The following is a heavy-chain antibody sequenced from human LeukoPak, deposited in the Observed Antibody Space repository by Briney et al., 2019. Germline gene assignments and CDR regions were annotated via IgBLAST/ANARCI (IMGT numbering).Heavy chain of an antibody. CDR3: AKYRGFGDSYDS. CDR1: GFTFSSHA. CDR2: IGGSGGST. D-gene: IGHD3-10*01. J-gene: IGHJ4*02. Sequence: GGSLRLSCAASGFTFSSHAMSWVRQAPGKGLEWVSSIGGSGGSTYYADSVKGRSTISRDTSKNTLYLQMNSLRAEDTAVYYCAKYRGFGDSYDSWGQGTLVTVSS. V-gene: IGHV3-23*01.